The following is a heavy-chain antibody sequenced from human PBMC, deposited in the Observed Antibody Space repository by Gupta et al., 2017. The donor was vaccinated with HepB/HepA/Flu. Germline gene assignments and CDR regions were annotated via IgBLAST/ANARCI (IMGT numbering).Heavy chain of an antibody. CDR3: AREGRGDIVVVPAANDAFDI. V-gene: IGHV3-21*01. CDR1: GFPFSSYS. J-gene: IGHJ3*02. Sequence: EVQLVESGGGLVKPGGSLRLSGAASGFPFSSYSMNWVRQAPGKGLEWVSSISSSSSYIYYADSVKGRFTISRDNAKNSLYLQMNSLRAEDTAVYYCAREGRGDIVVVPAANDAFDIWGQGTMVTVSS. CDR2: ISSSSSYI. D-gene: IGHD2-2*01.